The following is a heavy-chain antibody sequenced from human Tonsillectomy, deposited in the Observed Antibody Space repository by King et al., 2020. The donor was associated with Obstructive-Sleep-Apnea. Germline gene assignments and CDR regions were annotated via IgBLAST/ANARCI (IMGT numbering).Heavy chain of an antibody. J-gene: IGHJ3*01. V-gene: IGHV4-59*08. Sequence: QLQESGPGLVKPSETLSLTCTVSGGSISSYYWSWIRQPPGKRLEWIGYVYYSGSTNYNPSLKSRVTISLHNSKNQFSLRLSSVTAADTAVYYCARLYSSGWTDAFDFWGQGTMVTVSS. CDR1: GGSISSYY. D-gene: IGHD6-19*01. CDR3: ARLYSSGWTDAFDF. CDR2: VYYSGST.